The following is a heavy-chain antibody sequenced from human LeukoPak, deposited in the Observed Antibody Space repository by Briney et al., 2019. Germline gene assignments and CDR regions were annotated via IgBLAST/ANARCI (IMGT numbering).Heavy chain of an antibody. D-gene: IGHD2-15*01. CDR1: GFTFANYG. Sequence: GGSLRLSCAASGFTFANYGMNWVRQAPGKGLECVSTITVSGGGTYYADSVKGRFTISRDNSKNTVYLQMNSLRAEDTAIYYCAKLGGRTIYFETDSWGQGTLVTVSS. CDR3: AKLGGRTIYFETDS. V-gene: IGHV3-23*01. CDR2: ITVSGGGT. J-gene: IGHJ4*02.